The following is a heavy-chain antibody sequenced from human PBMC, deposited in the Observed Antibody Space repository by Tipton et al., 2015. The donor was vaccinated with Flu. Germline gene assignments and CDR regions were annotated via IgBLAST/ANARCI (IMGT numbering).Heavy chain of an antibody. J-gene: IGHJ6*02. Sequence: TLSLTCSVSGDSISNSDYYWNWIRQSPGKGLEWIGNVYYTGTTQYNPSLQSRLSISIDTSKNQFSLILNSGTAADTAIYYCAREGPYVYGMDVWGQGSAVTVSS. CDR3: AREGPYVYGMDV. V-gene: IGHV4-30-4*01. CDR1: GDSISNSDYY. CDR2: VYYTGTT. D-gene: IGHD3-10*02.